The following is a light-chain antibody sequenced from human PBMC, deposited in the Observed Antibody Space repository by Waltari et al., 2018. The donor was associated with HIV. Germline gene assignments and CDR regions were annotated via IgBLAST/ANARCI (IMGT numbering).Light chain of an antibody. CDR3: LLSYNDARLWV. CDR1: TGTVTSGHF. J-gene: IGLJ3*02. V-gene: IGLV7-46*01. Sequence: QAVVTQEPSLTVSPGETVTLTCGSNTGTVTSGHFPYWFQQRPGQAPRALIYNTNSRHSWTPARFSGSLLRGKAALTLSGAQPDDEADYYCLLSYNDARLWVFGGGTKLTVL. CDR2: NTN.